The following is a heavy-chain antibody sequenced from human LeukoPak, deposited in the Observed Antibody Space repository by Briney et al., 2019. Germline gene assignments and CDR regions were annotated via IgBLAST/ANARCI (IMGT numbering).Heavy chain of an antibody. Sequence: GGSLRLSCAASGFTFSSYEMNWVRQAPGKGLEWVSYISSSGSTIYYADSVKGRFSCSRDNAKNSLYLQMNSLRAEDTAVYYCARDSASSPDFWSYYYGMDVWGQGTTVTVSS. J-gene: IGHJ6*02. D-gene: IGHD3-3*01. CDR1: GFTFSSYE. CDR2: ISSSGSTI. V-gene: IGHV3-48*03. CDR3: ARDSASSPDFWSYYYGMDV.